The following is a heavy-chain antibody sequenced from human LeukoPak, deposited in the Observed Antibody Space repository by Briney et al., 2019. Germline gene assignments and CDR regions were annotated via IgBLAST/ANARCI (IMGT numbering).Heavy chain of an antibody. D-gene: IGHD3-9*01. CDR2: IYYSGST. Sequence: SETLSLTCTVSGGSISSYYWSWIRQPPGKGLEWIGYIYYSGSTNYNPSLKSRVTISVDTSKNQFSLKLSSVTAADTAVYYCARGDYDILTGYYPEYYFDYWGQGTLVTVSS. CDR3: ARGDYDILTGYYPEYYFDY. CDR1: GGSISSYY. J-gene: IGHJ4*02. V-gene: IGHV4-59*08.